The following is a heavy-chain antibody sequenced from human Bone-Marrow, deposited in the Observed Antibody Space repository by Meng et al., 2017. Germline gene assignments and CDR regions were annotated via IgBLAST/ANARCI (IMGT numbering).Heavy chain of an antibody. D-gene: IGHD1-26*01. CDR3: ARDQDDSGSYYFDY. CDR2: ISSNGGST. V-gene: IGHV3-64*01. J-gene: IGHJ4*02. CDR1: GGTFSSYA. Sequence: SCKASGGTFSSYAMHWVRQAPGKGLEYVSAISSNGGSTYYANSVKGRFTISRDNSKNTLYLQMGSLRAEDMAVYYCARDQDDSGSYYFDYWGQGTLVTVSS.